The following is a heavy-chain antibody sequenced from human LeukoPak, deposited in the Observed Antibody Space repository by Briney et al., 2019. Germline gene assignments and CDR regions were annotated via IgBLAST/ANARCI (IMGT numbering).Heavy chain of an antibody. CDR1: GYSIRTGYY. J-gene: IGHJ3*02. V-gene: IGHV4-38-2*01. D-gene: IGHD2-8*01. CDR2: VYHGGIT. Sequence: SETLSLTCEASGYSIRTGYYWGWVRQPPGKCLHRLGGVYHGGITYYNPSLQSRFNILVDTSHNQFSLSLTSVTAADTAVYYCARSYFSVGAFDIWGQGTMVTVSS. CDR3: ARSYFSVGAFDI.